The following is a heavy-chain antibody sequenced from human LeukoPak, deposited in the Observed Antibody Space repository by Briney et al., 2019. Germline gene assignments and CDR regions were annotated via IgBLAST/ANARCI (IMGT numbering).Heavy chain of an antibody. CDR1: GGSFSGYY. CDR2: INHSGST. CDR3: ARGRDAYKVGH. J-gene: IGHJ4*02. V-gene: IGHV4-34*01. Sequence: SETLSLTCAVYGGSFSGYYWSWIRQPPGKGLEWIGEINHSGSTNYNPSLKSRVTISVDTSKNQFSLKLSSVTAADTAVYYCARGRDAYKVGHWGQGILVTVSS. D-gene: IGHD5-24*01.